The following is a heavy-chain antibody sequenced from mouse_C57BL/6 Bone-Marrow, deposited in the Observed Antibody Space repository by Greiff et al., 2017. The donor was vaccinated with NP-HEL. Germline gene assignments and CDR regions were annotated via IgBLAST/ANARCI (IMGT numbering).Heavy chain of an antibody. D-gene: IGHD2-1*01. V-gene: IGHV2-5*01. CDR2: IWRGGST. CDR3: AKNGIYYGNTWFAY. Sequence: QVQLKESGPGLVQPSQSLSITCTVSGFSFTSYGVHWVRQSPGKGLEWLGVIWRGGSTDYNAAFMSRLSITTDNSTCQAFFKMNRLQADDTAIYYCAKNGIYYGNTWFAYWGQGTLVTVSA. CDR1: GFSFTSYG. J-gene: IGHJ3*01.